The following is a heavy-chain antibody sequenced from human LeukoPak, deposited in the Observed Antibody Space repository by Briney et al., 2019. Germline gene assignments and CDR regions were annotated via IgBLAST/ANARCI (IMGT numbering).Heavy chain of an antibody. D-gene: IGHD2-2*01. Sequence: SVKVSCKASGGTFSSYAISWVRQAPGQGLEWMGGIIPIFGTANYAQKFQGRVTITADESTSTAYMELSSLRSEHTAVDYCARVRSEYQMLNWFDPWGQGTLVTVSS. CDR2: IIPIFGTA. CDR3: ARVRSEYQMLNWFDP. J-gene: IGHJ5*02. V-gene: IGHV1-69*13. CDR1: GGTFSSYA.